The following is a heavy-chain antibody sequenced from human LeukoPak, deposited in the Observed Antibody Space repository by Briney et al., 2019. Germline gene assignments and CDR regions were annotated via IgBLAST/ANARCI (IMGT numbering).Heavy chain of an antibody. D-gene: IGHD3-22*01. J-gene: IGHJ4*02. Sequence: PGGSLRLSCAASGFTFSNYWMSWVRQAPGKGLEGVANIKQDGSEKYYVDSVKGRFTISRDNAKNTLYLQMNSLRAEDTAVYYCARDGSESTGYYYALWGQGTLVTVSS. V-gene: IGHV3-7*01. CDR2: IKQDGSEK. CDR1: GFTFSNYW. CDR3: ARDGSESTGYYYAL.